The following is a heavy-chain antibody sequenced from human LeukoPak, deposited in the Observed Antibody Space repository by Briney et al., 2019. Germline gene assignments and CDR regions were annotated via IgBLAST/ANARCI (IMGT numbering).Heavy chain of an antibody. CDR2: ISGSGGST. Sequence: GGSLRLSCAASGFTFSDHYMDWVRQAPGKGLEWVSAISGSGGSTYYADSVKGRFTISRDNSKNTLYLQMNSLRAEDTAVYYCAKDISRGGVVMITFGGVIVPGLDYWGQGTLVTVSS. D-gene: IGHD3-16*02. CDR1: GFTFSDHY. V-gene: IGHV3-23*01. J-gene: IGHJ4*02. CDR3: AKDISRGGVVMITFGGVIVPGLDY.